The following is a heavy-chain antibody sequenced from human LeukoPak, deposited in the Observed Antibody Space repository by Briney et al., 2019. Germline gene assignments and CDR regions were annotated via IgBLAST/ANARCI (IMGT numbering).Heavy chain of an antibody. V-gene: IGHV3-7*01. CDR3: ASDGWFGEFAFDY. D-gene: IGHD3-10*01. Sequence: GGSLRLSCAASGFTFSSYWMSWVRQAPGKGLEWVANIKQDGSEKYYVDSVKGRFTISRDNAKNSLYLQMNSLRAEDTAVCYCASDGWFGEFAFDYWGQGTLVTVSS. J-gene: IGHJ4*02. CDR2: IKQDGSEK. CDR1: GFTFSSYW.